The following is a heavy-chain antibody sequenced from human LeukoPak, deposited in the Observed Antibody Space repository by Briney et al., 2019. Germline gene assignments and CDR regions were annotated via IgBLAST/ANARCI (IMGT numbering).Heavy chain of an antibody. D-gene: IGHD3-22*01. V-gene: IGHV3-11*01. CDR1: GFTFSDYY. J-gene: IGHJ4*02. CDR3: ARDRYYYDSSGYFHFDY. Sequence: KPGGSLRLSCAASGFTFSDYYMSWIRQAPGKGLEWVSYISSSGSTKYYADSVKGRFTISRDNAKNSLYLQMNSLRAEDTAVYYCARDRYYYDSSGYFHFDYWGQGTLVTVSS. CDR2: ISSSGSTK.